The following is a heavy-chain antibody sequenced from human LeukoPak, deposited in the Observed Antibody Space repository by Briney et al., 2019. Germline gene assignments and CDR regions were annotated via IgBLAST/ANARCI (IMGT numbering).Heavy chain of an antibody. Sequence: GGSLRLSCAASGFTFSSYSMNWVRQAPGRGLEWVSYISSSSSTIYYADSVKGRFTISRDNAKNSLYLQMNSLRAEDTAVYYCARDLRYWGQGTLVTVSS. CDR1: GFTFSSYS. J-gene: IGHJ4*02. CDR3: ARDLRY. CDR2: ISSSSSTI. V-gene: IGHV3-48*01. D-gene: IGHD3-9*01.